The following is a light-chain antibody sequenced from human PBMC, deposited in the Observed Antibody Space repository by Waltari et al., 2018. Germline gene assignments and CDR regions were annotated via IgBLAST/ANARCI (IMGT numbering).Light chain of an antibody. CDR3: QQYSTVPVT. Sequence: DIVMTQSPDSLAVSMGERATINFESSQRLLSASNNKNYIAWYQQKPGQPPKLLIHWASTRQSGVPDRFSARGSGTDFTLTIRSLQAEDVAVYYCQQYSTVPVTFGGGTKVEIK. J-gene: IGKJ4*01. V-gene: IGKV4-1*01. CDR2: WAS. CDR1: QRLLSASNNKNY.